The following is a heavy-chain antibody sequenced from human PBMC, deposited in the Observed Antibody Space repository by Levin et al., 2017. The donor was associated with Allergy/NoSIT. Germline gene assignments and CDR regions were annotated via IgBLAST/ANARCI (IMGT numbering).Heavy chain of an antibody. CDR2: IEQDGSEK. CDR1: GFTFSTYW. D-gene: IGHD1-26*01. J-gene: IGHJ3*02. Sequence: GESLKISCAASGFTFSTYWMTWVRQAPGKGLEWVANIEQDGSEKSYVDSVMGRFTISRDNAKNSLYLQMNSLRAEDTAVYYCARDFSVYTGNYYDAFDIWGQGTMVTVSS. CDR3: ARDFSVYTGNYYDAFDI. V-gene: IGHV3-7*01.